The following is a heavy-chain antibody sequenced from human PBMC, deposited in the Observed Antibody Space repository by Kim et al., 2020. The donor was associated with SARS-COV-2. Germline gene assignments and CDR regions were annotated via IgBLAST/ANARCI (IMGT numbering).Heavy chain of an antibody. CDR1: GGTFSSYA. Sequence: SVKVSCKASGGTFSSYAISWVRQAPGQGLEWMGGIIPIFGTANYAQKFQGRVTITADESTSTAYMELSSLRSEDTAVYYCARSDPTRTGTTSGYYYYGMDVWGQGTTVTVSS. CDR3: ARSDPTRTGTTSGYYYYGMDV. CDR2: IIPIFGTA. J-gene: IGHJ6*02. D-gene: IGHD1-7*01. V-gene: IGHV1-69*13.